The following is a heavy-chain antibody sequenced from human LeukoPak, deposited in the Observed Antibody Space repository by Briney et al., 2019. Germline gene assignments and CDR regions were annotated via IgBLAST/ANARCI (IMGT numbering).Heavy chain of an antibody. V-gene: IGHV4-59*01. D-gene: IGHD6-19*01. CDR1: GGSISSYY. J-gene: IGHJ4*02. CDR2: IDYSGST. CDR3: AREGKLTGYFGGLGFNY. Sequence: SETLSLTCTVSGGSISSYYWSWIRQPPGKGLEWIGNIDYSGSTIYNPALKSRVTMSVDTSKNQFSLNLTSVTAADTAVYYCAREGKLTGYFGGLGFNYWGQGILVTISS.